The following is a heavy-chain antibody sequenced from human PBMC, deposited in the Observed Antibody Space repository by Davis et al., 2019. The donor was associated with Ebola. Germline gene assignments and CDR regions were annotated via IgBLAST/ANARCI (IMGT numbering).Heavy chain of an antibody. CDR2: IYYSGST. CDR1: GGSISSGGYY. CDR3: ATHRIAAAGTGFDY. V-gene: IGHV4-31*03. Sequence: PSETLSLTCTVSGGSISSGGYYWSWIRQHPGKGLEWIGYIYYSGSTYYNPSLKSRVTISVDTSKNQFSLKLSSVTAADTAVYYCATHRIAAAGTGFDYWGQGTLVTVSS. J-gene: IGHJ4*02. D-gene: IGHD6-13*01.